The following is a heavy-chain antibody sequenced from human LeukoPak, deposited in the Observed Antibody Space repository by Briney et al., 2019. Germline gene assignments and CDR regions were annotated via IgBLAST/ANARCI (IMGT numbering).Heavy chain of an antibody. CDR2: IDPSDSYT. CDR1: GYSFTSYW. J-gene: IGHJ3*02. V-gene: IGHV5-10-1*01. Sequence: GESLKISCQGSGYSFTSYWISWVRQMPGKGLEWMGRIDPSDSYTYYSPSFQGHVTISADKSISTAHLQWSSLKASDTAVYYCARHSGPLEALDIWGQGTMVTDSS. CDR3: ARHSGPLEALDI. D-gene: IGHD6-13*01.